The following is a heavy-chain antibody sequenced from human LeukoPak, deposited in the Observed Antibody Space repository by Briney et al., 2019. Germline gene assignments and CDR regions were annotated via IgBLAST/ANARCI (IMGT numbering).Heavy chain of an antibody. CDR2: INHSGST. CDR3: ARGFDY. V-gene: IGHV4-34*01. J-gene: IGHJ4*02. CDR1: GGSMSSYY. Sequence: SETLSLTCTVSGGSMSSYYWTWIRQPPGKGLEWIGEINHSGSTNYNPSLKSRVTMSVDTPKNQFSLKLRSVTAADTAVYYCARGFDYWGQGTLVTVSS.